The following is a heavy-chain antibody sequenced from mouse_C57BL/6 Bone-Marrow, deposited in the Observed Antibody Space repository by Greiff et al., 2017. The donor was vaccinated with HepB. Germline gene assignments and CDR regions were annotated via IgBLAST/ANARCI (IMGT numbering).Heavy chain of an antibody. D-gene: IGHD1-1*01. CDR1: GYTFTSYG. CDR2: IYPRSGNT. V-gene: IGHV1-81*01. CDR3: ASSPFITNDY. J-gene: IGHJ2*01. Sequence: VQLVESGAELARPGASVKMSCKASGYTFTSYGISWVKQRTGKGLEWMGEIYPRSGNTYYNEKFKGKATLTANKSSSKAYMELRSLTSEDSAVYFCASSPFITNDYCGQGTTLTVSS.